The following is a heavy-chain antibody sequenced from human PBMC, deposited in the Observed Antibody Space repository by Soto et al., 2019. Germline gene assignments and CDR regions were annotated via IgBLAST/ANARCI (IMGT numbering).Heavy chain of an antibody. D-gene: IGHD6-13*01. J-gene: IGHJ6*02. V-gene: IGHV3-15*01. CDR1: GFTLSNAW. CDR2: IKSKTDGGTT. CDR3: TTVFGAAAGMNYYYYGMDV. Sequence: GGSLRLSCAASGFTLSNAWMSWVRQAPGKGLEWVGRIKSKTDGGTTDYAAPVKGRFTISRDDSKNTLYLQMNSLKTEDTAVYYCTTVFGAAAGMNYYYYGMDVWGQGTTVTVSS.